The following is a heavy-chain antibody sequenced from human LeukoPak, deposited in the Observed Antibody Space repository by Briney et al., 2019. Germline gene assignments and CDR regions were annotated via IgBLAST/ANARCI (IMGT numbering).Heavy chain of an antibody. Sequence: GGSLRLSCAASGFTFSSYGMHWVRQAPGKGLGWVAVISYDGSNKYYADSVKGRFTISRDNSNNTLYLHMDSLGTDDTAMYYCARDPGREFSGSWSFDLWGQGTLVTVSS. CDR2: ISYDGSNK. J-gene: IGHJ4*02. V-gene: IGHV3-30*03. D-gene: IGHD6-13*01. CDR1: GFTFSSYG. CDR3: ARDPGREFSGSWSFDL.